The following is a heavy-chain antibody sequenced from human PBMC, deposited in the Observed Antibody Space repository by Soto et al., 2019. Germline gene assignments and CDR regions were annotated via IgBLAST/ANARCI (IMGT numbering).Heavy chain of an antibody. CDR1: GFTVSSNY. V-gene: IGHV3-66*01. Sequence: GGSLRLSCAASGFTVSSNYMSWVRQAPGKGLEWVSVIYSGGSTYYADSVKGRFTISRDNSKNTLYLQMNSLRAEDTAVYYCARESRKGTYDFWSGYNNWFDPWGQGTLVTVSS. D-gene: IGHD3-3*01. J-gene: IGHJ5*02. CDR3: ARESRKGTYDFWSGYNNWFDP. CDR2: IYSGGST.